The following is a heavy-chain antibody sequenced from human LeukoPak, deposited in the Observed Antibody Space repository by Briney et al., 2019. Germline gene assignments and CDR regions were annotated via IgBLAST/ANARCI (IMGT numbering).Heavy chain of an antibody. CDR1: GLSFADSW. CDR2: INNDGSDT. V-gene: IGHV3-74*01. D-gene: IGHD3-16*01. CDR3: ARVSGLGMNEYYQH. J-gene: IGHJ1*01. Sequence: GGSLRLSCAASGLSFADSWMRWVRQAPGKGLVWVSRINNDGSDTRYADSVRGRFTISRDNAKNTLYLQMNSLRAEDTAVYYCARVSGLGMNEYYQHWGQGTLVTVPS.